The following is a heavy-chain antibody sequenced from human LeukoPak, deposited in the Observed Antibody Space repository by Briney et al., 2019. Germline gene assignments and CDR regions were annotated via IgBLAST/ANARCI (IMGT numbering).Heavy chain of an antibody. V-gene: IGHV4-39*01. CDR2: IYYSGST. J-gene: IGHJ4*02. CDR1: GGSISDTSYY. D-gene: IGHD1-1*01. Sequence: SETLSLTCTVSGGSISDTSYYWGWIRQPPGKGLEWIGSIYYSGSTYYNPSLKSRVTISVDTSKNQFSLKLNSVTAADTAVYYCTRRTGLAYWGQGTRVTVSS. CDR3: TRRTGLAY.